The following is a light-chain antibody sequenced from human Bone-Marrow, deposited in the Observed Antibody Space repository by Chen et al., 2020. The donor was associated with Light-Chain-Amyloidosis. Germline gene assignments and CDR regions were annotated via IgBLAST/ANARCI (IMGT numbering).Light chain of an antibody. V-gene: IGLV3-21*02. CDR2: DDS. J-gene: IGLJ3*02. Sequence: SYVLTQPSSVPVAPGQTAPIACGGNNIGSTSVHWYQQTPGQAPLLVVYDDSDRPSGIPERLAGSNSGNTATMTIRGVEAGDEADYYCQVWDRGSDRPVFGGGTKLTVL. CDR3: QVWDRGSDRPV. CDR1: NIGSTS.